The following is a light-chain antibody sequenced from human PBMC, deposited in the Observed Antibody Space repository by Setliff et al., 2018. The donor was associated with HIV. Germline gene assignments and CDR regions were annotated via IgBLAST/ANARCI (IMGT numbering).Light chain of an antibody. CDR3: ASHRDANTLEV. CDR1: NSDIGSHYY. J-gene: IGLJ1*01. Sequence: QSALTQPAPVSGSPGQSITISCSGTNSDIGSHYYVSWYQQHPGKAPKLIIFSVTYRPSGVSDRFSGSKSGNTASLTISGLQPEDEADYYCASHRDANTLEVFGTGTKVTVL. V-gene: IGLV2-14*03. CDR2: SVT.